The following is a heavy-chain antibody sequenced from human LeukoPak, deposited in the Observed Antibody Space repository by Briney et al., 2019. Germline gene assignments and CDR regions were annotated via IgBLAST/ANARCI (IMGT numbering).Heavy chain of an antibody. CDR3: AKEVVPAAILYYYYYGMGV. V-gene: IGHV3-33*06. Sequence: GGSLRLSCAASGFTFSSYGMHWVRQAPGKGLEWVAVIWYDGSNKYYADSVKGRFAISRDNSKNTLYLQMNSLRAEDTAVYYCAKEVVPAAILYYYYYGMGVWGQGTTVTVSS. CDR1: GFTFSSYG. J-gene: IGHJ6*02. CDR2: IWYDGSNK. D-gene: IGHD2-2*01.